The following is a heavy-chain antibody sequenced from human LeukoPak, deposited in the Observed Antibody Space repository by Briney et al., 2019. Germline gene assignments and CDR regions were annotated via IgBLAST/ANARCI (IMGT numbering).Heavy chain of an antibody. CDR1: GFSFSTYS. V-gene: IGHV3-21*04. J-gene: IGHJ4*02. CDR2: ISSSSRNT. Sequence: GGSLRLSCAVSGFSFSTYSMTWVRQAPGKGLEWVSSISSSSRNTYYADSVRGRFTISRDNAKNSLYLQMNSLRAEDTAVYYCARVTGSGSYYNVGYFDYWGQGTLVTVSS. CDR3: ARVTGSGSYYNVGYFDY. D-gene: IGHD3-10*01.